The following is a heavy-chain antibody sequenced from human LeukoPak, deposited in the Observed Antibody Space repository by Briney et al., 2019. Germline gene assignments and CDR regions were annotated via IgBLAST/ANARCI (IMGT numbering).Heavy chain of an antibody. CDR2: IRSKAYGGTT. CDR3: TRARTGSGYKHYFDY. Sequence: GGYLGLSCTASGFTFSDYAMTWVRQAPGKGLEWVGIIRSKAYGGTTEYAASVKGRFTISRDDSKSIAYLQMNSLRTEDTAVYYCTRARTGSGYKHYFDYWGQGTLVTVSS. J-gene: IGHJ4*02. V-gene: IGHV3-49*04. CDR1: GFTFSDYA. D-gene: IGHD5-12*01.